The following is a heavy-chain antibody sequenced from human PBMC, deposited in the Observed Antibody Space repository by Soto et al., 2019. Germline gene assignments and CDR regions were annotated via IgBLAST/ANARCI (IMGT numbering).Heavy chain of an antibody. CDR2: IYHSGST. Sequence: SETLSLTCAVSGGSISSSNWWSWVRQPPGKGLEWIGEIYHSGSTNYNPSLKSRVTISVDKSKNQFSLKLSSATAADTAVYYCARDLREGYSIGMDVWGQGTTVTVSS. D-gene: IGHD4-4*01. CDR1: GGSISSSNW. J-gene: IGHJ6*02. CDR3: ARDLREGYSIGMDV. V-gene: IGHV4-4*02.